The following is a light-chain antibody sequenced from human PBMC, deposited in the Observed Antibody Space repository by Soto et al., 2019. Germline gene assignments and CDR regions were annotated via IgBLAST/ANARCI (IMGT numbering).Light chain of an antibody. V-gene: IGKV1-27*01. J-gene: IGKJ1*01. Sequence: DIPMTQSPSSLSASVGDRVTIACRASRGISNYLAWYQQKAGKVPKLLIYAASTLQSGVPSRFSGSGSGTDFTLTINSLQPEYVATYYCQKYVSAPPTFGQGTKVEIK. CDR2: AAS. CDR1: RGISNY. CDR3: QKYVSAPPT.